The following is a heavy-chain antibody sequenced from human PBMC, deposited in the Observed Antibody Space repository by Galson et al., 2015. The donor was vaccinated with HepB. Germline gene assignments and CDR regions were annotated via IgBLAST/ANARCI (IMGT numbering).Heavy chain of an antibody. CDR3: AKDRATATTYYYYYMDV. J-gene: IGHJ6*03. Sequence: SLRLSCAASGFTFDDYAMHWVRQAPGKGLEWVSGISWNSDSIGYADSVKGRFTISRDNAKNSLYLQMNSLRAEDTALYYCAKDRATATTYYYYYMDVWGKGTTVTASS. CDR1: GFTFDDYA. CDR2: ISWNSDSI. V-gene: IGHV3-9*01. D-gene: IGHD5-18*01.